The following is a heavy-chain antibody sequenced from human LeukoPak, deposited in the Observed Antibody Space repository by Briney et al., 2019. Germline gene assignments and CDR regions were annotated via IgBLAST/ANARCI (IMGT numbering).Heavy chain of an antibody. Sequence: GGSLRLSCAASGFTFSNNWMTWVRQAPGKGLEWVSAISGSGGSTYYADSVKGRFTISRDNSRNTLYLQMNSLRSDDTAVYYCARRGPDAFDIWGQGTMVTVSS. V-gene: IGHV3-23*01. CDR3: ARRGPDAFDI. J-gene: IGHJ3*02. CDR2: ISGSGGST. CDR1: GFTFSNNW.